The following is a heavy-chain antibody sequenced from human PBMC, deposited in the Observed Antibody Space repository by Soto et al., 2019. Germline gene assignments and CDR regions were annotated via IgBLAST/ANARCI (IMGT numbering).Heavy chain of an antibody. CDR1: GFPFSTTD. Sequence: QVSDSGGDLVQPGGSLRLSCAASGFPFSTTDMSWVRQAPGKGLEWVSTLDGSGGGTYYADFVKGRFTISRDNSKNTVYLQMTTLRVDDTARYYCAKNSGWFKTWGQGTLVTVSS. CDR3: AKNSGWFKT. J-gene: IGHJ5*02. CDR2: LDGSGGGT. V-gene: IGHV3-23*01. D-gene: IGHD3-10*01.